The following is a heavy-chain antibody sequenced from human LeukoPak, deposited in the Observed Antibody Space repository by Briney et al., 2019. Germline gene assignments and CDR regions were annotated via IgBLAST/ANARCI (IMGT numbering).Heavy chain of an antibody. J-gene: IGHJ4*02. D-gene: IGHD3-16*02. CDR3: ARVLITFGGVIVPGGNPIDY. CDR1: GFTFSSYA. CDR2: ISGSGGST. Sequence: HAGGSLRLSCAASGFTFSSYAMSWVRQAPGKGLEWVSAISGSGGSTYYADSVKGRFTISRDNSKNTLYLQMNSLRAEDTAVYYCARVLITFGGVIVPGGNPIDYWGQGTLVTVSS. V-gene: IGHV3-23*01.